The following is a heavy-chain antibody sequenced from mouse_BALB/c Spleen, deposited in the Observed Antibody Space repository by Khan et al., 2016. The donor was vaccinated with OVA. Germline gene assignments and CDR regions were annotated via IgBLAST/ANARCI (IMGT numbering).Heavy chain of an antibody. D-gene: IGHD1-1*01. CDR3: AGLYYYGSSFYAMDY. CDR2: IWAGGST. J-gene: IGHJ4*01. CDR1: GFSLTSYG. V-gene: IGHV2-9*02. Sequence: QVRLQQSGPGLVAPSQSLSITCTVSGFSLTSYGVHWVRQPPGKGLEWLGVIWAGGSTNYNSALMSRLSISKDKSKSQVFLKMNSLQTDDTAMYYCAGLYYYGSSFYAMDYWGQGTSVTVSS.